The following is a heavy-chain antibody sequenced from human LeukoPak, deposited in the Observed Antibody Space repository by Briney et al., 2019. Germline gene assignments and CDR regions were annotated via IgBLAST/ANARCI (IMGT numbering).Heavy chain of an antibody. Sequence: PGESLMISCKASGSIFTSYWITWVRQLPGKGLEWMGRIDPRDSYTNYSPSFQGHVTISADKSTNTADLQWSSLKASDTAMYYCATYEILTGRSDYWGQGTLVTVSS. D-gene: IGHD3-9*01. V-gene: IGHV5-10-1*01. CDR3: ATYEILTGRSDY. J-gene: IGHJ4*02. CDR2: IDPRDSYT. CDR1: GSIFTSYW.